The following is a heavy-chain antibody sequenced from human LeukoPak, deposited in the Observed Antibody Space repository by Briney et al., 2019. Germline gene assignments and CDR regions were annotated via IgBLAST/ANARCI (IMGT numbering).Heavy chain of an antibody. D-gene: IGHD3-22*01. CDR3: AKGPYDLYYYDSSGHNYFDY. CDR2: IYSGGST. Sequence: GGSLRLSCVASGFTVSSNYMSWVRQAPGKGLEWVSVIYSGGSTYYADSVKGRFTISRDNSKNTLYLQMNSLRAEDTAVYYCAKGPYDLYYYDSSGHNYFDYWGQGTLVTVSS. CDR1: GFTVSSNY. J-gene: IGHJ4*02. V-gene: IGHV3-53*05.